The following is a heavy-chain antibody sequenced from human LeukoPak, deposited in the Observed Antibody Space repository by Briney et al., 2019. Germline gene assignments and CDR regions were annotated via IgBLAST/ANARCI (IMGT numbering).Heavy chain of an antibody. J-gene: IGHJ3*02. D-gene: IGHD3-22*01. CDR1: GGSISSNSYY. Sequence: SETLSLTCTVSGGSISSNSYYWGWIRQPPGKGLKWIGSIYYSGSTYYNPSLKSRVTISVDTSKNQFSLKLSSVTAADTAVYYCARRKIAPSPAFDIWGQGTMVTVSS. CDR3: ARRKIAPSPAFDI. V-gene: IGHV4-39*01. CDR2: IYYSGST.